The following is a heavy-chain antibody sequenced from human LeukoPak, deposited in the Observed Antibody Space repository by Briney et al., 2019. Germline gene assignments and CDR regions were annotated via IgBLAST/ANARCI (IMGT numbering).Heavy chain of an antibody. CDR3: ARQGAYYLDS. CDR1: GFTFSSYW. Sequence: GGSLRLSCAASGFTFSSYWMSWVRQTPGKGLVWVANVKQDGSERYYVGSVRGRFTISRDNAKNSLYLQMNSLRAEDTAVYYCARQGAYYLDSWGQGTLVAVSS. D-gene: IGHD4/OR15-4a*01. CDR2: VKQDGSER. V-gene: IGHV3-7*02. J-gene: IGHJ4*02.